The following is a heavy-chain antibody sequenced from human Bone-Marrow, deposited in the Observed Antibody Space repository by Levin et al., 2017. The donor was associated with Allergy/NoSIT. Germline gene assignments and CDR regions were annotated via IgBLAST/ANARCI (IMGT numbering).Heavy chain of an antibody. Sequence: GGSLRLSCAAAELTLSRAWMSWVRQAPGKGLEWVGRIKSKSTGGTADYTAPVKGSFTISRDDSKNTLVLHMNSLEDEDTAVYYCSYHGDSSSDPQFEYWGQGTLVAVSS. CDR2: IKSKSTGGTA. V-gene: IGHV3-15*01. CDR3: SYHGDSSSDPQFEY. D-gene: IGHD6-6*01. CDR1: ELTLSRAW. J-gene: IGHJ4*02.